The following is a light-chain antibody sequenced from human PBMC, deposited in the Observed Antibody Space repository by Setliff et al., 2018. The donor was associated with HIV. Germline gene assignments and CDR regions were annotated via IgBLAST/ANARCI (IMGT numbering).Light chain of an antibody. CDR3: SSFAGKDNLI. J-gene: IGLJ1*01. V-gene: IGLV2-8*01. CDR2: DVT. Sequence: QSALTQPPSASGSPGQSVTISCTGSSSDIGRYNSVSWYQQHPDKAPKLIIFDVTARPSGVPDRFSGSKSAITASLTLSGLQSDDEADYFCSSFAGKDNLIFGSGTKVTVL. CDR1: SSDIGRYNS.